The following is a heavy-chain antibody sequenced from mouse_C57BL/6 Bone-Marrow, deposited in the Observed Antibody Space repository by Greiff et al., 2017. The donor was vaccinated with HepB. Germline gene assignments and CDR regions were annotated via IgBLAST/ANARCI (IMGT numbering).Heavy chain of an antibody. J-gene: IGHJ1*03. CDR2: ISDGGSYT. Sequence: EVNVVESGGGLVKPGGSLKLSCAASGFTFSSYAMSWVRQTPEKRLEWVATISDGGSYTYYPDNVKGRFTISRDNAKNNLYLQMSHLKSEDTAMYYCARDGITTVVGVWYFDVWGTGTTVTVSS. V-gene: IGHV5-4*01. CDR1: GFTFSSYA. CDR3: ARDGITTVVGVWYFDV. D-gene: IGHD1-1*01.